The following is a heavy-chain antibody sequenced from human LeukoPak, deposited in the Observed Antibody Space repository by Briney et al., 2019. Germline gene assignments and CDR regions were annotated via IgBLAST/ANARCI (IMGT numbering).Heavy chain of an antibody. CDR2: ISSNSNI. CDR1: GFTFSSYS. J-gene: IGHJ4*02. Sequence: GGSLRLSCAASGFTFSSYSMNWVRQAPGQGLEWVSSISSNSNIYYADSVKGRFTISRDNSKNTLYLQMNSLRAEDTAVYYCARDLDGYNAYYFDYWGQGTLVTVSS. D-gene: IGHD5-24*01. CDR3: ARDLDGYNAYYFDY. V-gene: IGHV3-21*01.